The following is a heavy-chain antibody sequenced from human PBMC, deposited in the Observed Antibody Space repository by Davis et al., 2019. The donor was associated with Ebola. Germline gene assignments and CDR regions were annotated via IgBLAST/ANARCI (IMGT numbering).Heavy chain of an antibody. CDR3: ARGNGFWSNYQDY. CDR2: INPNDGRT. J-gene: IGHJ4*02. D-gene: IGHD3-3*01. CDR1: GYTFTNYY. Sequence: ASVKVSCKASGYTFTNYYMHWVRQAPGQGLEWMGMINPNDGRTIYAQKFQGRVTVTRDTSTTTVYMELSSLRSEDTAVYYCARGNGFWSNYQDYWGQGTLVTVSS. V-gene: IGHV1-46*01.